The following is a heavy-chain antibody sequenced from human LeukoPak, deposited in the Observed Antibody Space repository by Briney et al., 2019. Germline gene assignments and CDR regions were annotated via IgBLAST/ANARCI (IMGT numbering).Heavy chain of an antibody. Sequence: ASVKVSCKASGYTFTSYGISWVRQAPGQGLEWMGWINPKSGGTNYAQKFQGRVTMTRDSSISTPYMELSRLISDDTAVYYCARAGGRSWFDPWGQGTLVTVSS. V-gene: IGHV1-2*02. CDR1: GYTFTSYG. J-gene: IGHJ5*02. CDR3: ARAGGRSWFDP. CDR2: INPKSGGT.